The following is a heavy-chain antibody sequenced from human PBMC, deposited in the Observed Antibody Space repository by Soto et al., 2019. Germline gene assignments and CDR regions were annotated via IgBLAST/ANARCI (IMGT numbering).Heavy chain of an antibody. V-gene: IGHV1-18*04. Sequence: GASVKVSCKASGYTFTSYGISWVRQAPGQGLEWMGWISAYNGNTNYAQKLQGRVTMTRDTSISTAYMELSRLRSDDTAVYYCARDGRTGSWFDPWGQGTLVTVSS. CDR3: ARDGRTGSWFDP. CDR1: GYTFTSYG. J-gene: IGHJ5*02. D-gene: IGHD1-26*01. CDR2: ISAYNGNT.